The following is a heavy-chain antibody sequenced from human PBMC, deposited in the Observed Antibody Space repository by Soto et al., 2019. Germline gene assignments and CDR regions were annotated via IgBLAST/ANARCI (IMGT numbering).Heavy chain of an antibody. J-gene: IGHJ5*02. D-gene: IGHD3-10*01. CDR2: IYTSGST. CDR3: AREITMVRGVNNWFDP. V-gene: IGHV4-4*07. CDR1: GGSISSYY. Sequence: QVQLQESGPGLVKPSETLSLTCTVSGGSISSYYWSWIRQPAGKGLEWIGRIYTSGSTNYNPSLKSRVTMSVDPSKNQFSLKLSSVTAADTAVYYCAREITMVRGVNNWFDPWGQGTLVTVSS.